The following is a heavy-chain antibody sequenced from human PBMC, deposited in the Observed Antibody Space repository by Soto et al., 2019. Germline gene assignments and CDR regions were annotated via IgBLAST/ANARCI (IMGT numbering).Heavy chain of an antibody. J-gene: IGHJ4*02. Sequence: SETLSLTCTVSGGSISSGGYYWSWIRQHPGKGLEWIGYIYYSGSTYYNPSLKSRVTISVDTSKNQFSLKLSSVTAADTAVYYCAREYRNNYYDSSGHVAYYTDYSGQGTLVTVSS. D-gene: IGHD3-22*01. CDR1: GGSISSGGYY. CDR2: IYYSGST. CDR3: AREYRNNYYDSSGHVAYYTDY. V-gene: IGHV4-31*03.